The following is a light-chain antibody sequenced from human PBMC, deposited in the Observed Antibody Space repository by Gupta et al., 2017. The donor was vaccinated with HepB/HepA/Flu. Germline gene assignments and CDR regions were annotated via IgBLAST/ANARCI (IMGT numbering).Light chain of an antibody. Sequence: TQSPATLCLSPGERATLSCRARQSISSLLAWYQQKPGQAPRLLISDASSRAAGIPARFSGSGSGTDFTLTISSLEPEDFAVYYCQQRSAWPLTFGGGTKVEIK. CDR2: DAS. J-gene: IGKJ4*01. CDR1: QSISSL. CDR3: QQRSAWPLT. V-gene: IGKV3-11*01.